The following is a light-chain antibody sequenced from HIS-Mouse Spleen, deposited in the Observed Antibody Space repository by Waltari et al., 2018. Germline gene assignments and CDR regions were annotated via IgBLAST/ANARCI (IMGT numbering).Light chain of an antibody. CDR1: TGAVTSGHY. CDR3: LLSYSGARV. V-gene: IGLV7-46*01. J-gene: IGLJ3*02. CDR2: DTS. Sequence: QAVVTQEPSLTVSPGGTVTLPCGSSTGAVTSGHYPYWFQQKPCQAPRTLIYDTSNKHAWTPARFSGSLLGGKAALTLSGAQPEDEAEYYCLLSYSGARVFGGGTKLTVL.